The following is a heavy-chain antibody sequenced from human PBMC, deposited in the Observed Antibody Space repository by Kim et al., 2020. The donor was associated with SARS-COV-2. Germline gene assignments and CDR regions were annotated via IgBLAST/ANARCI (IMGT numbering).Heavy chain of an antibody. D-gene: IGHD5-12*01. CDR2: ISGSGGST. CDR3: AKDREDSGYDSGFDP. Sequence: GGSLRLSCAASGFTFSSYAMSWVRHAPGKGLEWVSAISGSGGSTYYADSVKGRFTISRDNSKNTLYLQMNSLRAEDTAVYYCAKDREDSGYDSGFDPWGQGTLVTVSS. J-gene: IGHJ5*02. V-gene: IGHV3-23*01. CDR1: GFTFSSYA.